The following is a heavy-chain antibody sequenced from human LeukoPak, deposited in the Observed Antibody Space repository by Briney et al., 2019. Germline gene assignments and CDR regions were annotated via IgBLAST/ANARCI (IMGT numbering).Heavy chain of an antibody. J-gene: IGHJ4*02. CDR1: GFTFSSYA. V-gene: IGHV3-23*01. CDR2: ISGSGGST. D-gene: IGHD5-18*01. CDR3: ARETAGVDY. Sequence: PGGSLRLSCAASGFTFSSYAMSWVRQAPGKGLEWVSGISGSGGSTFYADSVKGRFTISRHNSKNTLYLQMNSLRAEDTAVYYCARETAGVDYWGQGTLVTVSS.